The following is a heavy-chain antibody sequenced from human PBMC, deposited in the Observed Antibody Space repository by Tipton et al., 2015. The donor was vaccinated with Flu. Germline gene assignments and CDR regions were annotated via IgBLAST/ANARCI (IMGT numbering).Heavy chain of an antibody. D-gene: IGHD4-11*01. CDR1: GHSIRSDYL. Sequence: TLSLTCTLSGHSIRSDYLWGWLRQSPGKGLEWIGNIFHTGSTYQNPSLKSRVTISVDRSNNQFSLNMFSVTAADTAVYFCARRTFSNYVSEPKNWFDVWGQGTLVTVSS. J-gene: IGHJ5*02. CDR3: ARRTFSNYVSEPKNWFDV. CDR2: IFHTGST. V-gene: IGHV4-38-2*02.